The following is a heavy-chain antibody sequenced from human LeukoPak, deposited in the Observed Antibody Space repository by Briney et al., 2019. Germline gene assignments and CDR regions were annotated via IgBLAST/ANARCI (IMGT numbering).Heavy chain of an antibody. Sequence: ASVKVSCKVSGYTLTELSMHWVRQAPGKGLEWMGGFDPEDGETIYAQKFQGRVTMTEDTSTDTAYMELSSLRSEDTAVYYCATDRLEYCNYGWFDPWDQGTLVTVSS. CDR1: GYTLTELS. D-gene: IGHD4-4*01. V-gene: IGHV1-24*01. CDR2: FDPEDGET. J-gene: IGHJ5*02. CDR3: ATDRLEYCNYGWFDP.